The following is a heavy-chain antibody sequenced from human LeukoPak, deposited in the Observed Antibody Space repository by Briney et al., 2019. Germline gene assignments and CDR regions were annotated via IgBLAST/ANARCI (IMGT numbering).Heavy chain of an antibody. V-gene: IGHV3-21*04. CDR3: ARGPFSGSYRRRGANYFDY. D-gene: IGHD1-26*01. CDR1: GFTFSSYS. Sequence: GGSLRLSCAASGFTFSSYSMNWVRQAPGKGLEWVSSISSSSSYIYYADSVKGRFTISRDNSKNTLYLQMNSLRAEDTAVYYCARGPFSGSYRRRGANYFDYWGQGTLVTVSS. J-gene: IGHJ4*02. CDR2: ISSSSSYI.